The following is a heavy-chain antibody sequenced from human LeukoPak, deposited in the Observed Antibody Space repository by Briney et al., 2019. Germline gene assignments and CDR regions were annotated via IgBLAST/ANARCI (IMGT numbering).Heavy chain of an antibody. CDR2: ISWNSGSI. CDR1: GFTFDDYA. J-gene: IGHJ4*02. V-gene: IGHV3-9*01. D-gene: IGHD3-16*01. CDR3: ANEGGALDY. Sequence: PGGSLRLSCAASGFTFDDYAMHWVRQAPGKGLEWVSGISWNSGSIGYADSVKGRFAISRDNAKYSLYLQMNSLRAEDTALYYCANEGGALDYWGQGTLVTVSS.